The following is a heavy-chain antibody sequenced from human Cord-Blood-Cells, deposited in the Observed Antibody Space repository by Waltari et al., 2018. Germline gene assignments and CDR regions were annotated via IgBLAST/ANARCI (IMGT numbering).Heavy chain of an antibody. D-gene: IGHD6-6*01. CDR3: ARDGYSSSSFDY. CDR1: GDSDASHSAT. Sequence: QVQLQQSGPVLLKPAPTLSLTCAISGDSDASHSATRNWIRQSPSRGLEWLGRTYYRSKWYNEYAVSVKSRITINPDTSKNQFSLQLNSVTPEDTAVYYCARDGYSSSSFDYWGQGTLVTVSS. J-gene: IGHJ4*02. V-gene: IGHV6-1*01. CDR2: TYYRSKWYN.